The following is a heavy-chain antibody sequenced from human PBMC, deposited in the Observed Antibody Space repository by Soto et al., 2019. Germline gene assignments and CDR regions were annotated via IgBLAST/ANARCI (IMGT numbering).Heavy chain of an antibody. CDR1: GFTFSSYG. D-gene: IGHD2-15*01. Sequence: GGSLRLSCAASGFTFSSYGMHWVRQAPGKGLEWVAVISYDGSNKYYADSVKGRFTISRDNSKNTLYLQMNSLRAEDTAVYYCAKDPGRWWQGYYYGMDVWGQVNTVTVSS. J-gene: IGHJ6*02. CDR3: AKDPGRWWQGYYYGMDV. CDR2: ISYDGSNK. V-gene: IGHV3-30*18.